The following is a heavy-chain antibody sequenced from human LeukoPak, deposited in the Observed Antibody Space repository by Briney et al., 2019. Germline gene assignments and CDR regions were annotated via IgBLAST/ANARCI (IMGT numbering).Heavy chain of an antibody. Sequence: GVLRLSCEASGFTFNNFGMHWVRQAPGKGLEWVAVISYDGSNKYYADSVKGRFTISRDNSNNTLYLQMNSLRVEDTALYYCAKSIVSGYDTLDYWGQGTLVSVSS. J-gene: IGHJ4*02. V-gene: IGHV3-30-3*02. CDR3: AKSIVSGYDTLDY. CDR2: ISYDGSNK. CDR1: GFTFNNFG. D-gene: IGHD5-12*01.